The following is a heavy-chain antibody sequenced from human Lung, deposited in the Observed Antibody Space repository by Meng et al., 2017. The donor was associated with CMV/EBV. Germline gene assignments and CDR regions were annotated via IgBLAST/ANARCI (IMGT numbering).Heavy chain of an antibody. J-gene: IGHJ4*02. CDR3: ARDIDNAGGDCFDH. Sequence: GGSLRLXXAASGFPVNRDYMSWVRQAPGKGLEWISVLYSGGTTYYADSVKGRFTISRDNSKNTLFLQMHDLGPEDTAVYYCARDIDNAGGDCFDHWGQGTLVTVSS. D-gene: IGHD1-14*01. V-gene: IGHV3-53*01. CDR1: GFPVNRDY. CDR2: LYSGGTT.